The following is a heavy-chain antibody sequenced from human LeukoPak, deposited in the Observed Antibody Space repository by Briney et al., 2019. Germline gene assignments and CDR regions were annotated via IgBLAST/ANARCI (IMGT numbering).Heavy chain of an antibody. CDR2: ISYRGGT. J-gene: IGHJ4*02. D-gene: IGHD3-10*01. Sequence: SQTLSLTCTVPSGSMTSSVHYWGWIRQPPGKGLEWIGHISYRGGTYYNPSLKSRVTISADTSKNQFSLSVRSVAVADTAVYYCARVGYYDGSGSYYFDYWGQGTLVTVS. V-gene: IGHV4-30-4*01. CDR3: ARVGYYDGSGSYYFDY. CDR1: SGSMTSSVHY.